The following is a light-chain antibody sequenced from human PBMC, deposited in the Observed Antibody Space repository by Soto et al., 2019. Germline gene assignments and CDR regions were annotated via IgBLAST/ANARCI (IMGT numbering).Light chain of an antibody. CDR3: QKYGSSPIN. V-gene: IGKV3-20*01. CDR1: QSVSSSY. J-gene: IGKJ5*01. Sequence: DIVLTQSPGTLSLSPVERATLSCRASQSVSSSYLAWYQQKPGQAPRLLIYGASSRATGIPDRFSGSGSGTDFTLTISRLEPEDFAVYYCQKYGSSPINCGKGTRREIK. CDR2: GAS.